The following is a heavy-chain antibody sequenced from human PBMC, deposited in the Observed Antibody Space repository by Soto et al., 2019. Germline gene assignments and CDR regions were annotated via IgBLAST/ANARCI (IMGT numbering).Heavy chain of an antibody. D-gene: IGHD4-17*01. CDR3: ARVNGDYARGGDYYYYYGMDV. CDR2: INHSGST. CDR1: GGSFRGYY. V-gene: IGHV4-34*01. Sequence: SETLSLTCAGYGGSFRGYYWSWIRQPPGKGLEWIGEINHSGSTNYNPSLKSRVTISVDTSKNQFSLKLSSVTAADTAVYYYARVNGDYARGGDYYYYYGMDVWGQGTTVTVS. J-gene: IGHJ6*02.